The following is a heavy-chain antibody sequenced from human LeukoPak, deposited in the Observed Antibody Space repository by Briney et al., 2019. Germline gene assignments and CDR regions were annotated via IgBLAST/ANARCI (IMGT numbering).Heavy chain of an antibody. CDR2: IYHSGSA. CDR3: AREARYYDSSGYFY. D-gene: IGHD3-22*01. V-gene: IGHV4-4*02. J-gene: IGHJ4*02. Sequence: PSGTLSLTCAVSGGSISSSNWWSWVRQPPGKGLEWIGEIYHSGSANYNPSLKSRVTISVDKSKNQFSLKLSSVTAADTAVYYCAREARYYDSSGYFYWGQGTLVTVSS. CDR1: GGSISSSNW.